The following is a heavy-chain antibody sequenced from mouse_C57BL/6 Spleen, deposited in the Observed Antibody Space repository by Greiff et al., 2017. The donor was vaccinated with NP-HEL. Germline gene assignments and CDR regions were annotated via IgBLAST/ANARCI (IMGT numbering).Heavy chain of an antibody. CDR2: IYPGDGDT. J-gene: IGHJ3*01. CDR1: GYAFSSSW. Sequence: QVQLKQSGPELVKPGASVKISCKASGYAFSSSWMNWVKQRPGKGLEWIGRIYPGDGDTNYNGKFKGKATLTADKSSSTAYMQLSSLTSEDSAVYVCAASRSSSAWFAYWGQGTLVTVSA. CDR3: AASRSSSAWFAY. D-gene: IGHD1-1*01. V-gene: IGHV1-82*01.